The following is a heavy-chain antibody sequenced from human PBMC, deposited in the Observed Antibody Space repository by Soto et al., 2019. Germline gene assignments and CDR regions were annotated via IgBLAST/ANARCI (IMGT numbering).Heavy chain of an antibody. CDR1: GDSVSSNSAA. Sequence: SQTLSLTCAISGDSVSSNSAAWNWIRQSPSRGLEWLGRTYYRSKWYNDYAVSVKSRITVNPDTSKNQFSLQLNSVTPEDTAVYYCARDGGEYSGYDDGYYYHYYYMDVWGKGTTVTVSS. J-gene: IGHJ6*03. CDR2: TYYRSKWYN. CDR3: ARDGGEYSGYDDGYYYHYYYMDV. V-gene: IGHV6-1*01. D-gene: IGHD5-12*01.